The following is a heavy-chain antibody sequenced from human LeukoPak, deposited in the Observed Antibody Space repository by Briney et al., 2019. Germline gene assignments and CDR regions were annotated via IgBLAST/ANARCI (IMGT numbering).Heavy chain of an antibody. V-gene: IGHV3-33*05. CDR2: ISHDGSDK. Sequence: GGSLRLSCTASGFSFSTYGVHWVRQAPGKGLEWVAFISHDGSDKYFADSVKGRFTISRDNSKNTLLMQMNGLRAEDMAVHYCARESGGTSPYWYFDLWGRGTLVTVSS. D-gene: IGHD1-7*01. J-gene: IGHJ2*01. CDR3: ARESGGTSPYWYFDL. CDR1: GFSFSTYG.